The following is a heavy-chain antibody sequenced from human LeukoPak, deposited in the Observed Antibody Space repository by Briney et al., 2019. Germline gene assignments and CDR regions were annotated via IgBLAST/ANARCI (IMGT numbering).Heavy chain of an antibody. D-gene: IGHD3-22*01. V-gene: IGHV4-59*01. CDR3: ARALVVTGGFDY. CDR1: GGSISSYY. Sequence: SETLSLTCTVSGGSISSYYWSWIRQPPGKGLEWIGYIYYSGSTNYNPSLKSRVTISVDTSKNQFSLKLSSVTAADTAVYYCARALVVTGGFDYWGQGTLVTVSS. J-gene: IGHJ4*02. CDR2: IYYSGST.